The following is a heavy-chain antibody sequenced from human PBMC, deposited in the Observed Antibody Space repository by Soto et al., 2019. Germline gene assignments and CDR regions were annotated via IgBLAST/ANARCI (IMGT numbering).Heavy chain of an antibody. D-gene: IGHD3-10*01. J-gene: IGHJ4*02. CDR2: ISYDGSNK. V-gene: IGHV3-30-3*01. CDR3: ARDVSGSGD. Sequence: QVQLVESGGGVVQPGRSLRLSCAASGFAFSSYAMHWVRQAPGKGLEWVAVISYDGSNKYYADSVKGRFTISRENSKNTLYLPMNSLRAEDTAVYYCARDVSGSGDWGQGTLVTVSS. CDR1: GFAFSSYA.